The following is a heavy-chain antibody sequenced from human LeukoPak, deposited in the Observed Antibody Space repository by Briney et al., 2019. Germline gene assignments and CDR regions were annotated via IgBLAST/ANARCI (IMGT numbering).Heavy chain of an antibody. CDR3: ARELYSSGYHDAFDI. CDR2: INHSGST. CDR1: GGSFSGYY. Sequence: SETLSLTCAVYGGSFSGYYWSWIRQPPGKGLEWIGEINHSGSTNYNPSLKSRVTISVDTSKNRFSLKPSSVTAADTAVYYCARELYSSGYHDAFDIWGQGTMVTVSS. D-gene: IGHD3-22*01. J-gene: IGHJ3*02. V-gene: IGHV4-34*01.